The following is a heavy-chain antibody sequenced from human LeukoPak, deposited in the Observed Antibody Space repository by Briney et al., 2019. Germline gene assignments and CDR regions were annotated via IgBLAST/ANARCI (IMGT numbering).Heavy chain of an antibody. J-gene: IGHJ4*02. CDR1: GYTFTGYY. V-gene: IGHV1-46*01. D-gene: IGHD5-18*01. CDR3: ASHVDTAMVTD. CDR2: INPSGGST. Sequence: ASVKVSCKASGYTFTGYYMHWVRQAPGQGLEWMGIINPSGGSTSYAQKFQGRVTITADKSTSTAYMELSSLRSEDTAVYYCASHVDTAMVTDWGQGTLVTVSS.